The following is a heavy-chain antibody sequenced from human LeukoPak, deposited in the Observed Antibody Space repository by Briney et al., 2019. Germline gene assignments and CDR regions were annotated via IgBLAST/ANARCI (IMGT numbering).Heavy chain of an antibody. CDR2: IYHSGST. J-gene: IGHJ4*02. D-gene: IGHD3-22*01. CDR3: ARESDRGGFSNY. CDR1: GNSISSGYY. Sequence: PSETLSLTCAVSGNSISSGYYWGWIRQPPGKGLEWIGTIYHSGSTSYNPSLKSRVTISVDTSENQFSLRLSSVTAADTAVYYCARESDRGGFSNYWGQGILVTVSS. V-gene: IGHV4-38-2*01.